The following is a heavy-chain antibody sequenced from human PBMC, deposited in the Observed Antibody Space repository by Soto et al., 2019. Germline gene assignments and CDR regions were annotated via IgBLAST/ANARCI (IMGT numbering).Heavy chain of an antibody. J-gene: IGHJ5*02. Sequence: HVQLQESGPGLVKPSETLSLTCTVSGGSISTYYWSWIRQPPGKGLEWIGYIYYDGSTSYNPSLRSRVTIXXDXSMXQFSLILSSVTSADTAVYYCARDQLSSGLYVWFDPWGQGTLVTVSS. V-gene: IGHV4-59*01. CDR2: IYYDGST. D-gene: IGHD6-25*01. CDR3: ARDQLSSGLYVWFDP. CDR1: GGSISTYY.